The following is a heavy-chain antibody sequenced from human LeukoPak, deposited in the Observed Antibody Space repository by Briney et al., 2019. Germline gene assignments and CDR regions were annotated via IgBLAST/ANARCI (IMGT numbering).Heavy chain of an antibody. CDR1: GFSFSSYG. V-gene: IGHV3-30*02. Sequence: GGSLRLSCAGSGFSFSSYGMHWVRQAPSKGLEWMAFIRSDGSNKYYADSVKGRFTISRDNSKNTLYLQMNSLRAEDTAVYYCARILDSAWGELGYWGQGTLVTVSS. CDR2: IRSDGSNK. D-gene: IGHD6-19*01. CDR3: ARILDSAWGELGY. J-gene: IGHJ4*02.